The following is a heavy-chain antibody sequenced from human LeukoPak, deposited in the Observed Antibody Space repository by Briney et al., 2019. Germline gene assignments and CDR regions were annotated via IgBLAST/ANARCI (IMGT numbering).Heavy chain of an antibody. D-gene: IGHD6-13*01. CDR1: GGSISSSSYY. J-gene: IGHJ4*02. CDR3: ARRRSSVAAAGYSDY. Sequence: PSETLSLTCTVSGGSISSSSYYWGWIRQPPGKGLEWIGSIYYSGSTYYNPSLKSRVTISVDTSKNQFSLKLSSVTAADTAVYYCARRRSSVAAAGYSDYWGQGTLVTVSS. CDR2: IYYSGST. V-gene: IGHV4-39*01.